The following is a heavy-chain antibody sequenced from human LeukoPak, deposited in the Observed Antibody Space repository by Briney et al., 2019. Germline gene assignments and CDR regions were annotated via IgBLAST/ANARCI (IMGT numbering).Heavy chain of an antibody. J-gene: IGHJ5*02. V-gene: IGHV3-48*03. D-gene: IGHD3-22*01. CDR3: ASLLYYYDSSGYSNWFDP. CDR2: FSSSGSTI. Sequence: GGSLRLSCAASGFTFSIYEMNWVREAPGKGLEGVSYFSSSGSTIHYADSVKGRFTISRDNAKNSLYLQMNSLRAEDTAVYYCASLLYYYDSSGYSNWFDPWGQGTLVTVSS. CDR1: GFTFSIYE.